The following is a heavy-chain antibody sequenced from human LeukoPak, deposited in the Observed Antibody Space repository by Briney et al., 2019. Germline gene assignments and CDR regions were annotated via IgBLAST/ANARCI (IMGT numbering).Heavy chain of an antibody. CDR3: ARDPGIWF. D-gene: IGHD6-13*01. CDR2: ISYDGSNK. V-gene: IGHV3-30-3*01. Sequence: GGSLRLSCAASGFTFSSYAMHWVRQAPGKGLEWVAVISYDGSNKYYADSVKGRFTISRDNSKNTLYLQMNSLRAEDTAVYYCARDPGIWFWGQGTLVTVSS. J-gene: IGHJ4*02. CDR1: GFTFSSYA.